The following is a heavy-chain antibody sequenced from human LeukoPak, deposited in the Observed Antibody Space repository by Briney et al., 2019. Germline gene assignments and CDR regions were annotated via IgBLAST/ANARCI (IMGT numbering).Heavy chain of an antibody. CDR2: IYYSGST. J-gene: IGHJ5*02. D-gene: IGHD6-6*01. Sequence: SQTLSLTCTVSGGSISSGDYYWSWIRQPPGTGLEWIGYIYYSGSTYYNPSLKSRVTISVDTSKNQFSLKLSSVTAADTAVYYCAREYSSSHSGFDPWGQGTLVTVSS. V-gene: IGHV4-30-4*01. CDR1: GGSISSGDYY. CDR3: AREYSSSHSGFDP.